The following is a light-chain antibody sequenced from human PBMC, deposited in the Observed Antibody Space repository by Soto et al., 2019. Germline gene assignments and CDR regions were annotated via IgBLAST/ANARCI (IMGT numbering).Light chain of an antibody. J-gene: IGLJ3*02. CDR1: SSNIGAGYD. V-gene: IGLV1-40*01. Sequence: QAVVTQPPSVSGAPGQRVTISCTGSSSNIGAGYDVHWYQQLPGTAPKLLIYGNSNRPSGVPDRFSGSKSGTSASLAITGLQAEDEADYYCQSYDSGLRGWVFGGGTKLTVL. CDR3: QSYDSGLRGWV. CDR2: GNS.